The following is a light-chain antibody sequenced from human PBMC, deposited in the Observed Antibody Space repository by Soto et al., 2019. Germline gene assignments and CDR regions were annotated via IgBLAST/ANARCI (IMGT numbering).Light chain of an antibody. J-gene: IGLJ1*01. V-gene: IGLV2-11*01. CDR2: DVT. Sequence: QSVLTQPRSVSGSPGQSVTISCTGTSSDVGGYNAVSWYQQRPGKAPKLMIYDVTKRPSGVPDRFSGSKSGNTASLTISGLQAEDEADYYCCSYAGSYIYVFATGTKV. CDR1: SSDVGGYNA. CDR3: CSYAGSYIYV.